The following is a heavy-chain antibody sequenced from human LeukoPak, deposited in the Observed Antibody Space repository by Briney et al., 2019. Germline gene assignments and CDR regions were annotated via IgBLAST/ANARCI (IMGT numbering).Heavy chain of an antibody. V-gene: IGHV3-7*01. D-gene: IGHD6-19*01. Sequence: GGSLRLSCAASEFTFSSYWMSWVRQAPGKGLEWVANIKQDGNEKYYVDSVKDRFTISRENAKNSLYLQMNSLRAQDTAVYYCARTGGSSGWYSPALLKYYFDYWAQGTLVTVSS. J-gene: IGHJ4*02. CDR2: IKQDGNEK. CDR1: EFTFSSYW. CDR3: ARTGGSSGWYSPALLKYYFDY.